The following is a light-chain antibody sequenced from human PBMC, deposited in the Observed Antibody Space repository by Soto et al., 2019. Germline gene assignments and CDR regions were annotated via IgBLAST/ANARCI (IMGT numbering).Light chain of an antibody. J-gene: IGLJ1*01. Sequence: QSALTQPASVSGSPGQSITISCTGTSSDVGGYNYVSWYQQHPGKAPKLMIYDVSNRPSGVSNRFSGSKSGNTASLTISGLQAEDEADYYCSSYTSSSTPLCVFGTWTKLTVL. CDR3: SSYTSSSTPLCV. CDR2: DVS. V-gene: IGLV2-14*01. CDR1: SSDVGGYNY.